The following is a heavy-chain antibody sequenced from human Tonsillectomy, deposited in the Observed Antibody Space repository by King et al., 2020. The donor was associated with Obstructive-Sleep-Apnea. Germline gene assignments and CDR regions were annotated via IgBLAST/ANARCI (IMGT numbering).Heavy chain of an antibody. D-gene: IGHD6-13*01. CDR2: IYYSGRT. V-gene: IGHV4-39*07. CDR3: AREGAAGTNWFDP. J-gene: IGHJ5*02. CDR1: GGSISSSSYY. Sequence: QLQESGPGLVKPSETLSLTCAVSGGSISSSSYYWGWIRQSPGKGLECIGSIYYSGRTYYNPSLKSRVTISVDTSKNQFSLKLTSVTAADTAVYYCAREGAAGTNWFDPWGRGTLVTVSS.